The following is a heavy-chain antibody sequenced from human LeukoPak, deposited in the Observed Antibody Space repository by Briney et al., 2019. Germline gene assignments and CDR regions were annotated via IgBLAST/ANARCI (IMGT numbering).Heavy chain of an antibody. D-gene: IGHD2-2*01. CDR1: GFTFSSYA. Sequence: GGSLRLSCAASGFTFSSYAMSWVRQAPGKGLEWVSAISGSGGSTYYADSVKGRFTISRDNSKNTLYLQMNSLRAEDPAVYYCARDIVVVPAAGFDPWGQGTLVTVSS. CDR3: ARDIVVVPAAGFDP. J-gene: IGHJ5*02. CDR2: ISGSGGST. V-gene: IGHV3-23*01.